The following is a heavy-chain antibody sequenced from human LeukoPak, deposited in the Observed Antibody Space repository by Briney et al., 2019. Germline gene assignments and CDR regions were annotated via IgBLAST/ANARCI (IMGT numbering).Heavy chain of an antibody. Sequence: GASVRVSCKASGYTFTRYGINWVRQAPGQGLEWMGWISAYNGNTNYAEKLQGRVTMTTDTSTSTAYMELRSLRSDDTAVYYCARGIVVVPGAIVGFDPWGQGTLVTVSS. J-gene: IGHJ5*02. V-gene: IGHV1-18*01. CDR1: GYTFTRYG. D-gene: IGHD2-2*02. CDR2: ISAYNGNT. CDR3: ARGIVVVPGAIVGFDP.